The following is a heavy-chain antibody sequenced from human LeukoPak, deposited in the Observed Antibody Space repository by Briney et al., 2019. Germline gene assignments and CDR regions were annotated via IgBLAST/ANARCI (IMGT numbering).Heavy chain of an antibody. D-gene: IGHD3-22*01. CDR2: IYHSGST. CDR1: GYSLSSDYY. Sequence: SETLSLTCTVSGYSLSSDYYWGWIRQPPGKGLEYIGSIYHSGSTYFNPSLKSRVTISVDTSKNQFSLKLSSVTAADTAVYYCARHDSSGYYYSAFDIWGQGTMVTVSS. V-gene: IGHV4-38-2*02. CDR3: ARHDSSGYYYSAFDI. J-gene: IGHJ3*02.